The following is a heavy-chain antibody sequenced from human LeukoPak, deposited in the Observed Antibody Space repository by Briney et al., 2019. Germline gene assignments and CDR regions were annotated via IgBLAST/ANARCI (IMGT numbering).Heavy chain of an antibody. V-gene: IGHV1-46*01. Sequence: MGIINPSGGSTSYAQKFQGRVTMTRDTSTSTVYMELSSLRSEDTAVYYCARDQSNYMDVWGKGTTVTVSS. CDR2: INPSGGST. CDR3: ARDQSNYMDV. D-gene: IGHD6-6*01. J-gene: IGHJ6*03.